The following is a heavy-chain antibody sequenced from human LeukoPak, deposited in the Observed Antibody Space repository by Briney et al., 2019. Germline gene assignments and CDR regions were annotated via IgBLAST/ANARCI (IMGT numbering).Heavy chain of an antibody. V-gene: IGHV3-11*01. J-gene: IGHJ4*02. CDR1: GFTFSDYY. D-gene: IGHD6-19*01. Sequence: GGSLRLSCAASGFTFSDYYMSWIRQAPGKGLEWVSYISSSGSTIYYADSVKGRFTISRDNSKNTLYLQMNSLRAEDTAVYYCAKDVRSSGWYKDSWGQGTLVTVSS. CDR2: ISSSGSTI. CDR3: AKDVRSSGWYKDS.